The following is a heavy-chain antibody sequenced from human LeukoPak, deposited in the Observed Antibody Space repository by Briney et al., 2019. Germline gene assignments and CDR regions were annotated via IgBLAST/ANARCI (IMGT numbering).Heavy chain of an antibody. CDR2: ISGSGGST. J-gene: IGHJ3*02. CDR1: GFTFSSYA. CDR3: AKVVGYCSGGSCYSGDAFDI. Sequence: GGSLRLSCAASGFTFSSYAMSWVRQAPGKGLDWVSAISGSGGSTYYADSVKGRFTISRDNSKNTLYLQMNSLRAEDTAVYYCAKVVGYCSGGSCYSGDAFDIWGQGTMVTVSS. V-gene: IGHV3-23*01. D-gene: IGHD2-15*01.